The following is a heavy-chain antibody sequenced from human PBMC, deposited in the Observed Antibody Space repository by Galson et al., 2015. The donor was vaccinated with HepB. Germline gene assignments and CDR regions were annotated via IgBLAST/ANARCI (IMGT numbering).Heavy chain of an antibody. D-gene: IGHD6-19*01. CDR3: AKDLSGWARPGYYYGMDV. CDR2: ISYDGSNK. CDR1: GFTFSNYA. J-gene: IGHJ6*02. V-gene: IGHV3-30*18. Sequence: SLRLSCAASGFTFSNYAMHWVRQAPGKGLEWVALISYDGSNKYYGDSVKGRFIISRDNSKNTLYLQMNSLRPDDTAVYYCAKDLSGWARPGYYYGMDVWGQGTTVTVSS.